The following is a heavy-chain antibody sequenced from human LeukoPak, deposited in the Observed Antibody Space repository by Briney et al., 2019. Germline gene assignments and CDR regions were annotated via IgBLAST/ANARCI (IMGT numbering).Heavy chain of an antibody. CDR3: AKLNYDILTGPRDY. J-gene: IGHJ4*02. Sequence: PAGSLGLSCAASGFTFSSYAMSWVRQAPGKGLEWVSAISGSGGSTYYADSVKGRFTISRDNSKNTLYLQMNSLRAEDTAVYYCAKLNYDILTGPRDYWGQGTLVTVSS. CDR1: GFTFSSYA. V-gene: IGHV3-23*01. D-gene: IGHD3-9*01. CDR2: ISGSGGST.